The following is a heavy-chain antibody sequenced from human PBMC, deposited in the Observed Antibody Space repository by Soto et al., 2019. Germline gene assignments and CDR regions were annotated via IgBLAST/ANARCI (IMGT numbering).Heavy chain of an antibody. CDR2: INHSGST. J-gene: IGHJ4*02. CDR3: ARGPVPNVY. Sequence: SETLSLTCAVYGGSFSGYYWSWIRQPPGKGLEWIGEINHSGSTNYNPSLKSRVTISVDTSKNQFSLKLSSVTAADTAVYYCARGPVPNVYWGQGTLVTVPQ. CDR1: GGSFSGYY. V-gene: IGHV4-34*01. D-gene: IGHD2-2*01.